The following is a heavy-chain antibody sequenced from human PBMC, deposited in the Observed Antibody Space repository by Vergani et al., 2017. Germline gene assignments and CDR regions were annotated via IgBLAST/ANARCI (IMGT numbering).Heavy chain of an antibody. CDR1: GGTFSSYA. CDR3: ARDSDYYDSNRDAFDI. V-gene: IGHV1-69*04. J-gene: IGHJ3*02. D-gene: IGHD3-22*01. Sequence: QVQLVQSGAEVKKPGSSVKVSCKASGGTFSSYAISWVRQAPGQGLEWMGRIIPILGIANYAQKFQGRVTITADKSTSTAYMELSSLRSEDTAVYYCARDSDYYDSNRDAFDIWGQGTMVTVSS. CDR2: IIPILGIA.